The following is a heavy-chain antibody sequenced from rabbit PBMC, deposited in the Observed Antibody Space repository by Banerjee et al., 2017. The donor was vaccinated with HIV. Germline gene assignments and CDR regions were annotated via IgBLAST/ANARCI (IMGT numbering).Heavy chain of an antibody. J-gene: IGHJ3*01. Sequence: QSLEESGGDLVKPGASLTLTCTASGFSFSSSYYMCWVRQAPGKGLEWIACIDAGSGGTTYYATWAKGRFTISKASWTTVTLKMTSLTAADTATYFCARDPSDSKLWGQGTLVTV. CDR1: GFSFSSSYY. CDR3: ARDPSDSKL. D-gene: IGHD4-1*01. CDR2: IDAGSGGTT. V-gene: IGHV1S40*01.